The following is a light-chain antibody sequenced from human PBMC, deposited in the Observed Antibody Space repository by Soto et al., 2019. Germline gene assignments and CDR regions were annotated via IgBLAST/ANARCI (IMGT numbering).Light chain of an antibody. CDR1: QGISNY. Sequence: DNQKTQSPSTLSASLRDSVTSTCRASQGISNYLAWYQQKPGKVPELLIYGAATLQSGVPSRFSGSGSGTDFTLTISSLQPEDVATYYCQEYNSAPRTFGQGTKVDI. CDR3: QEYNSAPRT. J-gene: IGKJ1*01. CDR2: GAA. V-gene: IGKV1-27*01.